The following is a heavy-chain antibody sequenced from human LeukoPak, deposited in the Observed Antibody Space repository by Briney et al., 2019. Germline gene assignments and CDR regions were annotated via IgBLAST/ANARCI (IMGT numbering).Heavy chain of an antibody. J-gene: IGHJ4*02. Sequence: GGSLRLSCAASGFTVSNNYMSWVRQAPGKGLEWVSVISGSGGSTYYADSVRGRFTISRDNSKNTLYLQMNSLRAEDTAVYYCAKETSGWYSDYWGQGTLVTVSS. D-gene: IGHD6-19*01. CDR2: ISGSGGST. V-gene: IGHV3-23*01. CDR3: AKETSGWYSDY. CDR1: GFTVSNNY.